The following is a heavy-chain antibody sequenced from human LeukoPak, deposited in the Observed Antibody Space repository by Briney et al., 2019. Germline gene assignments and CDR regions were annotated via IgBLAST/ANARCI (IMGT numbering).Heavy chain of an antibody. Sequence: GGSLRLSCAASGFTFSNYAMSWVRQAPGKGLEWVSAISGSGGSRYYGDSVKGRFTISRDNAKNSLYLQMNSLRAEDTAVYYCASRGSYHFFDYWGQGTLVTVSS. J-gene: IGHJ4*02. D-gene: IGHD3-3*01. CDR1: GFTFSNYA. V-gene: IGHV3-23*01. CDR2: ISGSGGSR. CDR3: ASRGSYHFFDY.